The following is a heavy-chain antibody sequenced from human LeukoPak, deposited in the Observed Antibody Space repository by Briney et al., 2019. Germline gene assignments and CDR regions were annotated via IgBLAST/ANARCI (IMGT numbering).Heavy chain of an antibody. CDR1: GDSIGSGDAY. CDR3: ARVPITKRAVDV. CDR2: IYYVGSP. J-gene: IGHJ6*02. V-gene: IGHV4-39*01. Sequence: PSETLSLTCSVSGDSIGSGDAYWGWIRQSPLKGLEWIASIYYVGSPHYNPSLNSRRVTMSVDTAKNQFSLTLTSVTAADTAVYYCARVPITKRAVDVWGQGTTVTVSS.